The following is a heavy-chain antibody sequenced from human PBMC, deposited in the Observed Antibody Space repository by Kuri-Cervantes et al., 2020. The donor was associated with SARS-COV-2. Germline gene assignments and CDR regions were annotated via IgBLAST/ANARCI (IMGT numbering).Heavy chain of an antibody. J-gene: IGHJ6*03. CDR2: ISISGSTI. V-gene: IGHV3-48*03. Sequence: GESLKISCAASGFTFSDYEMNWVRQAPGKGLEWVSYISISGSTIYYADSVKGRFTISRDNAKNPLYLQMNSLRAEDTAVYYCARDKSGSWYRVGYYMDVWGKGTTVTVSS. CDR3: ARDKSGSWYRVGYYMDV. CDR1: GFTFSDYE. D-gene: IGHD6-13*01.